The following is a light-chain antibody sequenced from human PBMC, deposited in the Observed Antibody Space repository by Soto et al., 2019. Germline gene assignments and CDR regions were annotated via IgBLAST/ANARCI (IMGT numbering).Light chain of an antibody. Sequence: EIVLTQSPATLSLSPGERATLSCRASQSISSSLAWYQQKPGQAPRLLIYDASTRATGFPARFSGSGSGTDFTLTIGSLEPEAIAVYYCQQRSEWPRTFGQGTKVEVK. CDR1: QSISSS. CDR3: QQRSEWPRT. CDR2: DAS. V-gene: IGKV3-11*01. J-gene: IGKJ1*01.